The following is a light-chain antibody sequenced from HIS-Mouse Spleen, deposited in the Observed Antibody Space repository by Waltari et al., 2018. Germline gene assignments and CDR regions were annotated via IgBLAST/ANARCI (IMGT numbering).Light chain of an antibody. CDR3: MIWHSSAWV. CDR1: SGINVGTYR. CDR2: YKSDSDK. Sequence: QAVLTQPSSLSASPGASASLTCTLRSGINVGTYRIYWYQQKPGSPPQYLLRYKSDSDKQQGSGVPSRFSGSKDASANAGIVLISGLQSEDEADYYCMIWHSSAWVFGGGTKLTVL. J-gene: IGLJ3*02. V-gene: IGLV5-45*03.